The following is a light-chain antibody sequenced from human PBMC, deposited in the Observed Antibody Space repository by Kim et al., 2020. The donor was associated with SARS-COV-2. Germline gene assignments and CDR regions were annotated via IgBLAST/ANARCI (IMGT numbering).Light chain of an antibody. V-gene: IGKV3-20*01. CDR3: QQYDTSPYT. CDR1: QSVSSNY. J-gene: IGKJ2*01. CDR2: LAS. Sequence: ETVLTQSPGTLSLSPGESATLSCRASQSVSSNYLAWYHQRPGQAPRLLIYLASTRATGAPDRFSGSGSGTDFTLTIRRLEPEDSGVFYCQQYDTSPYTFGQGNKLEI.